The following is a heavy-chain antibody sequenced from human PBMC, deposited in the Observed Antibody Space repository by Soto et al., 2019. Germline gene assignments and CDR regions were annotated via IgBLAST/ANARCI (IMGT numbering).Heavy chain of an antibody. J-gene: IGHJ6*03. CDR2: IYYSGST. V-gene: IGHV4-59*01. Sequence: PSETLSLTCTVSVGSISSYYWSWIRQPPGKGLEWIGYIYYSGSTNYNPSLKSRVTISVDTSKNQFSLKLSSVTAADTAVYYCAREGCSGGSCYEYYYYYMDVWGKGTTVTVSS. D-gene: IGHD2-15*01. CDR1: VGSISSYY. CDR3: AREGCSGGSCYEYYYYYMDV.